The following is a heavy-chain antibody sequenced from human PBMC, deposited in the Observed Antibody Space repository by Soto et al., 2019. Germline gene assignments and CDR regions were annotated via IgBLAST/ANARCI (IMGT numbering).Heavy chain of an antibody. CDR3: ARMKVDSYQFYYAMDV. V-gene: IGHV2-26*01. Sequence: QVTLKESGPALVKHTETLTLTCIVTGFSLTTGKMGVSWIRQPPGEALEWLAQIFSDNERSYSTSLQGRLTISKDTSGSQVVLSMTNVDPVDTATYYCARMKVDSYQFYYAMDVWGQGTTVTVSS. D-gene: IGHD3-9*01. CDR1: GFSLTTGKMG. CDR2: IFSDNER. J-gene: IGHJ6*02.